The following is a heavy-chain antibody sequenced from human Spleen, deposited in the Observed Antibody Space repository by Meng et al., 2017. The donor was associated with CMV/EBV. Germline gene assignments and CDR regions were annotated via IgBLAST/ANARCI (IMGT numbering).Heavy chain of an antibody. D-gene: IGHD2-21*01. CDR2: IHHSGSA. J-gene: IGHJ4*02. CDR1: GGSMSSGNYY. V-gene: IGHV4-30-4*01. Sequence: QAQVQESGPGLVKPSQTLSLTCTVSGGSMSSGNYYWSWIRQPPGKGLEWIGYIHHSGSAYYNPSLKSRVSISVDTSKNQFSLNLNSMTAADTAVYYCASFDHIPRRNYFDYWGQGTLVTVSS. CDR3: ASFDHIPRRNYFDY.